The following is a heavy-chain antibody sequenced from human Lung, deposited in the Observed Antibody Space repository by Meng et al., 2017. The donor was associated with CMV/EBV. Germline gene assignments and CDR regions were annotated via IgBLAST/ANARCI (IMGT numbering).Heavy chain of an antibody. D-gene: IGHD3-3*01. CDR2: ISGSGSTI. CDR3: ARDPLYDLGNFYYDGMDV. CDR1: GFTFSSYG. V-gene: IGHV3-48*03. J-gene: IGHJ6*02. Sequence: GESLKISCVASGFTFSSYGVSWVRQAPGKGLEWVSYISGSGSTIYYADSVKGRFTISRDNAKNSLDLQMNSLRAEDTAVYYCARDPLYDLGNFYYDGMDVWGQGTXVTVSS.